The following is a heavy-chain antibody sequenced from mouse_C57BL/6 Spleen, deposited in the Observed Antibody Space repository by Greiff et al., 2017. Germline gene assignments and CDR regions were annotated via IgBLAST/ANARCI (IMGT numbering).Heavy chain of an antibody. D-gene: IGHD2-3*01. CDR1: GFTFKDYY. V-gene: IGHV14-1*01. CDR2: IDPEDGDT. J-gene: IGHJ4*01. CDR3: TTGWLLYYAMDY. Sequence: VQLQQSGAELVRPGASVKLSCTASGFTFKDYYMHWVKQRPEQGLEWIGRIDPEDGDTYYAPKFQGKATMTADTSSNTAYLQLSSLTSEDTAVYYCTTGWLLYYAMDYWGQGTSVTVSS.